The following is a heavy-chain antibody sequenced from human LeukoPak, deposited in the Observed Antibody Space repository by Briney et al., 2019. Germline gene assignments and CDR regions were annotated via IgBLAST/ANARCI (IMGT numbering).Heavy chain of an antibody. V-gene: IGHV3-23*01. D-gene: IGHD6-6*01. CDR1: GGSISGSSYY. Sequence: PSETLSLTCTVSGGSISGSSYYWGWIRQPPGKGLEWVSGLSDAGIRIFYSDSVRGRFTVSRDNSKNTLYLQMDSLRAEDTAVYYCANTHCDSSPIVWNFWGQGTLVTVSS. CDR2: LSDAGIRI. CDR3: ANTHCDSSPIVWNF. J-gene: IGHJ4*02.